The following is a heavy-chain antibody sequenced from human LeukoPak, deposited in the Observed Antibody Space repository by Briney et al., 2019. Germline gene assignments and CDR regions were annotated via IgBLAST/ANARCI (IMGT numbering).Heavy chain of an antibody. V-gene: IGHV3-9*01. CDR2: ITWNSDNI. CDR3: AKIVGAKYYYYMDV. CDR1: GFTFDDYA. J-gene: IGHJ6*03. D-gene: IGHD1-26*01. Sequence: GRSLRLSCAASGFTFDDYAMHWVRQAPGKGLEWVSGITWNSDNIEYADSVKGRFTISRDNSKNTLYLQMNSLRAEDTAVYYCAKIVGAKYYYYMDVWGKGTTVTVSS.